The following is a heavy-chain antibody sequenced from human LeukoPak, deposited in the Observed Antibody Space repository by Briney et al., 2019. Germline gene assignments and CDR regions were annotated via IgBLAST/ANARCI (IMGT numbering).Heavy chain of an antibody. CDR3: ARVIPNGDPFDF. CDR2: MSPKSGST. D-gene: IGHD4-17*01. J-gene: IGHJ4*02. CDR1: GYTFTSYD. V-gene: IGHV1-8*01. Sequence: ASVTVSCKASGYTFTSYDINWVRQAAGQGLEWMGWMSPKSGSTVYAQKFQGRVSMTRDTSINTAYMELSSLRPEDTAVYYCARVIPNGDPFDFWGQGTLVTVSS.